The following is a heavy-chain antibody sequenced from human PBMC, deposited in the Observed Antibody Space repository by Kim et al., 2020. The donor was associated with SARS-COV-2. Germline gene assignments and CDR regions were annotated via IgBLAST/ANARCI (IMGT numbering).Heavy chain of an antibody. D-gene: IGHD6-13*01. J-gene: IGHJ4*02. CDR3: ARQGGAAADFDY. Sequence: YRPYFQGQVTISADKSISTAYLQWSSLKASDTAMYYCARQGGAAADFDYWGQGTLVTVSS. V-gene: IGHV5-51*01.